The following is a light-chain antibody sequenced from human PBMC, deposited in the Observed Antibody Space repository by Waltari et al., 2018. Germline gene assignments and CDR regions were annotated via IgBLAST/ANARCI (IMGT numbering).Light chain of an antibody. CDR3: QAWDSSPVV. J-gene: IGLJ2*01. CDR1: QLGDKY. CDR2: QDS. Sequence: SYELTQPPSVSVSPGQTASIPCSGDQLGDKYACWYQQKPGQSPVLVIYQDSKRPSGIPERFSGSNSGNTATLTISGTQAMDEADYYCQAWDSSPVVFGGGTKLTVL. V-gene: IGLV3-1*01.